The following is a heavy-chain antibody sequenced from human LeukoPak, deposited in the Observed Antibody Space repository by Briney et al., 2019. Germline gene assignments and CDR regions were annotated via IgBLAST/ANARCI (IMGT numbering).Heavy chain of an antibody. D-gene: IGHD2-2*01. Sequence: GGSLRLSCAASGFTVSSNYMSWVRQAPGKGLEWVSVIYSGGSTYYADSVKGRFTISRDNSKNTLYLQMNSLRAEDTAVYYCARDRDCSSTSCLENYFDYWGQGTLVTVSS. V-gene: IGHV3-53*01. CDR1: GFTVSSNY. J-gene: IGHJ4*02. CDR2: IYSGGST. CDR3: ARDRDCSSTSCLENYFDY.